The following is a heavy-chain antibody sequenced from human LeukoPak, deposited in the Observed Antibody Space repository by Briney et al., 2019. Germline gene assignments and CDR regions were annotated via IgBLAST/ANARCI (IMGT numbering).Heavy chain of an antibody. V-gene: IGHV1-2*02. Sequence: ASVKVSCKASGYTFTGYNMNWVRQGPGQGLEWMGWINPNSGDTNYAQKFQGRVTMARDTSISTAYMELSRLKSDDTAVYYCARGTEYGYFGSYYANFPYWGQGTLVTVSS. J-gene: IGHJ4*02. CDR1: GYTFTGYN. CDR2: INPNSGDT. D-gene: IGHD1-26*01. CDR3: ARGTEYGYFGSYYANFPY.